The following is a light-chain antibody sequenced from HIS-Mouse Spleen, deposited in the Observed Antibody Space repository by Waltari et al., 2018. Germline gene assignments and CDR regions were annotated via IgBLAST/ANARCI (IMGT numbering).Light chain of an antibody. CDR3: QSADSSGTWV. J-gene: IGLJ3*02. CDR1: ALPKQC. Sequence: SYELTQPPSVSVSPGQTARITCSGDALPKQCASWYQQKPGQAPVLVIYKDSERPSGIPERFSGSSSGTTVTLTISGVQAEDEADYYCQSADSSGTWVFGGGTKLTVL. CDR2: KDS. V-gene: IGLV3-25*03.